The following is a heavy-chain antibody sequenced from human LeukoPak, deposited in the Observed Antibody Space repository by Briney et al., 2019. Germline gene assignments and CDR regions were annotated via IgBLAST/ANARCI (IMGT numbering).Heavy chain of an antibody. CDR2: ISSSSSYI. CDR3: ARVLYDSSGYYYDLDAEYFQH. J-gene: IGHJ1*01. CDR1: GFTFSSYS. D-gene: IGHD3-22*01. Sequence: PGGSLRLSCAASGFTFSSYSMNWVRQAPGKGLEWVSSISSSSSYIYYADSVKGRFTISRDNAKNSLCLQMNSLRAEDTAVYYCARVLYDSSGYYYDLDAEYFQHWGQGTLVTVSS. V-gene: IGHV3-21*01.